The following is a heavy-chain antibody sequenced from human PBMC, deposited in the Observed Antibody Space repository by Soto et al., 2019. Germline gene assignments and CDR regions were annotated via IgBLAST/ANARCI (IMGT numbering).Heavy chain of an antibody. CDR3: AVTTGEVFDY. J-gene: IGHJ4*02. Sequence: QLQLQASGPGLVKPSETLSLTCTVSGGSISSSSYYWGWIRQPPGKGLEWIGSIYYSGSTYYNPSLKSRVTLSVDTSKYQFSLKLSSATAADTAVYFGAVTTGEVFDYWGQGTLVTVSS. D-gene: IGHD4-17*01. CDR2: IYYSGST. CDR1: GGSISSSSYY. V-gene: IGHV4-39*01.